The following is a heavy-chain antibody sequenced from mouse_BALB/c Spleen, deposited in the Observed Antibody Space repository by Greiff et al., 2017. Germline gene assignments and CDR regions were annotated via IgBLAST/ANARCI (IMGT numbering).Heavy chain of an antibody. CDR3: AREGLFAY. CDR1: GYTFTSYT. V-gene: IGHV1-4*02. CDR2: INPSSGYT. Sequence: VHLVESGAELARPGASVKMSCKASGYTFTSYTMHWVKQRPGQGLEWIGYINPSSGYTEYNQKFKDKTTLTADKSSSTAYMQLSSLTSEDSAVYYCAREGLFAYWGQGTLVTVSA. J-gene: IGHJ3*01.